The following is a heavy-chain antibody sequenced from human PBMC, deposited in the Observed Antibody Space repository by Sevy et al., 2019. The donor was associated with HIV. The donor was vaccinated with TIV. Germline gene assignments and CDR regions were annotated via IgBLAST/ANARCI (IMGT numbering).Heavy chain of an antibody. V-gene: IGHV3-11*06. CDR1: GFTFSDYY. D-gene: IGHD3-9*01. CDR2: ISSSSSYT. Sequence: GGSLRLSCAASGFTFSDYYMSWIRQAPGKGLEWVSYISSSSSYTNYADSVKGRFTISRDNAKNSLYLQMNSLRVEDTAVYYCARLSGLRYFDWLLPDYWGQGTLVTVSS. CDR3: ARLSGLRYFDWLLPDY. J-gene: IGHJ4*02.